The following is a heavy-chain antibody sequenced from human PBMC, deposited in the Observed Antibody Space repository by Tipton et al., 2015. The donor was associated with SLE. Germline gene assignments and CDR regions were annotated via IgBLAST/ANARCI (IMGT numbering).Heavy chain of an antibody. J-gene: IGHJ4*02. D-gene: IGHD2/OR15-2a*01. CDR1: GGSISSGGYY. Sequence: TLSLTCTVSGGSISSGGYYWSWIRQHPGKGLEWIGYIYYSGSTYYNPSLKSRVTISLDTSKKQFSLNLRFVTAADTAVYYCANTEYVFFNGDFWGQGKPVTVSS. CDR3: ANTEYVFFNGDF. CDR2: IYYSGST. V-gene: IGHV4-31*03.